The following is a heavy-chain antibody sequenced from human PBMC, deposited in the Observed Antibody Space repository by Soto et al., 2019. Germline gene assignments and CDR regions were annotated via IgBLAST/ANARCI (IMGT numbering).Heavy chain of an antibody. J-gene: IGHJ4*02. CDR2: INSDGTTT. V-gene: IGHV3-74*01. Sequence: GGSLRLSCTASGFTLNYYWMHWVRQAPGKGLVWVSRINSDGTTTNYADSVKGRFTISRDNAKNTLYLEMNSLRAEDTAVYYCANFYSGSYSTYWGQGTLVTVSS. CDR1: GFTLNYYW. D-gene: IGHD1-26*01. CDR3: ANFYSGSYSTY.